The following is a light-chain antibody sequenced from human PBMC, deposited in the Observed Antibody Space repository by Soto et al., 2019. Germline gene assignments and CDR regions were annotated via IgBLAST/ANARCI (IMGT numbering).Light chain of an antibody. V-gene: IGKV3-15*01. CDR3: QQYKNWPLT. CDR2: GTS. CDR1: QSVTSN. J-gene: IGKJ4*01. Sequence: EIVMTQSPATLSVSPGGRATLSCRATQSVTSNLAWYQQKPGQASRLHIYGTSTRATGFPARFSGSVSGTEFTLIICSLQSEDFAVYYCQQYKNWPLTFGGGTRVEIK.